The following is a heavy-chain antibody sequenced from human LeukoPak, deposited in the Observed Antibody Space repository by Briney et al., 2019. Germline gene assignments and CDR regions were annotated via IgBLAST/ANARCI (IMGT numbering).Heavy chain of an antibody. V-gene: IGHV4-34*01. CDR2: INHSGST. CDR1: GGSFSGYY. D-gene: IGHD3-22*01. J-gene: IGHJ6*02. Sequence: SETLSLTCAVYGGSFSGYYWSWIRQPPGKGLEWIGEINHSGSTNYNPSLKSRVTISVDTSKNQFSLKLSSVTAADTAVYYCARTPYYYDSSGYSYYYYGMDVWGQGTTVTVSS. CDR3: ARTPYYYDSSGYSYYYYGMDV.